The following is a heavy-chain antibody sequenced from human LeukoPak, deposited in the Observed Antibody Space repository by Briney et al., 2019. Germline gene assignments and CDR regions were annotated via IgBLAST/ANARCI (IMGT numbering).Heavy chain of an antibody. CDR1: GVTFGSYA. CDR2: IIPVFDTS. CDR3: AISVRGQLLSMGLYYFDY. D-gene: IGHD2-2*01. V-gene: IGHV1-69*01. J-gene: IGHJ4*02. Sequence: ASVKVSCKASGVTFGSYAISWVRQAPGRGLEWMGGIIPVFDTSNYAQKFQGRVTITSDESTNTAYMELSSLRSEDTAVYYCAISVRGQLLSMGLYYFDYWGQGTLVTVSS.